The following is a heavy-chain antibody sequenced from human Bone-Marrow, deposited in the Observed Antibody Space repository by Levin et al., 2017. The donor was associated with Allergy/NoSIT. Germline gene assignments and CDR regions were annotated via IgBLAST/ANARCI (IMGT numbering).Heavy chain of an antibody. CDR3: ARDFNDYGDNIGFYNFYGMDV. D-gene: IGHD4-17*01. J-gene: IGHJ6*02. V-gene: IGHV3-30*04. CDR2: ISYSGTKK. Sequence: GGSLRLSCAASGFTFSTYAMHWVRQAPGKGLEWVAVISYSGTKKYYEDPVKGRFTISRDTSKNTLSLQMNSLRAEDTAVYYCARDFNDYGDNIGFYNFYGMDVWGQGTTVTVSS. CDR1: GFTFSTYA.